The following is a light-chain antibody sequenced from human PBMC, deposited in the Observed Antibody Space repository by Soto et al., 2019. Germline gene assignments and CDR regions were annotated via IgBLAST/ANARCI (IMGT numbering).Light chain of an antibody. V-gene: IGKV3D-20*02. Sequence: EVVMTQSPATLSLSPGERVTLSCRASQSVGGDLAWHQQKPGQPPRLLIYDASSRPPGIPDRFSGSGSGTDFTLTISRLEPEDFAVYYCQQSATFGPGTKVDIK. CDR2: DAS. J-gene: IGKJ3*01. CDR3: QQSAT. CDR1: QSVGGD.